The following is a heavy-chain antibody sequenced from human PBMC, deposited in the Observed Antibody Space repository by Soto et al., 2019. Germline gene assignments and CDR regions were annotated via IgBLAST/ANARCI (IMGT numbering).Heavy chain of an antibody. J-gene: IGHJ3*02. CDR2: INPNSGGT. V-gene: IGHV1-2*04. Sequence: ASVQVSYTASGYTFTGYYMHWVRQAPGQGLEWMGWINPNSGGTNYAQKFQGWVTMTMDTSISTAYMELSRLRSDDTAVYYCATAFGLLGAFDIWGQGTMVTVSS. D-gene: IGHD2-15*01. CDR3: ATAFGLLGAFDI. CDR1: GYTFTGYY.